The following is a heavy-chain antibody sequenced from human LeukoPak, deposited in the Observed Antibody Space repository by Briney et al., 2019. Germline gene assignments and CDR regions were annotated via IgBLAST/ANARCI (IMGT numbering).Heavy chain of an antibody. J-gene: IGHJ2*01. D-gene: IGHD5-12*01. CDR3: AKDQRLVDIVAIGWYFDL. CDR2: ISGSGGST. V-gene: IGHV3-23*01. CDR1: GFTFSSYA. Sequence: GGSLRLSCAASGFTFSSYAMSWVRQAPGKGLEWVSAISGSGGSTYYADSVKGRFTISRDNSKNTLYLQMNSLRAEDTAVYYCAKDQRLVDIVAIGWYFDLWGRGTLVTVSS.